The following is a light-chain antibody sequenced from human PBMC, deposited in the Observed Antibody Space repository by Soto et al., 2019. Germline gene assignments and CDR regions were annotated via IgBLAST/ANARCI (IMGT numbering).Light chain of an antibody. CDR2: SES. J-gene: IGKJ1*01. CDR1: RSINTY. CDR3: QQTYSIPRT. Sequence: DIQMTQSPSSLSASVGDRVTITCRAIRSINTYVNWYQQRPGKAPELLIYSESSLHTGVPSRFSGSGAGTDFTVTINSLLPEDFATYYCQQTYSIPRTFGQGTKVDIK. V-gene: IGKV1-39*01.